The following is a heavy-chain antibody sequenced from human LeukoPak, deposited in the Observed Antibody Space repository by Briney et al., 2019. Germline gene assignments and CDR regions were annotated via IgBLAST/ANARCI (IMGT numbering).Heavy chain of an antibody. J-gene: IGHJ4*02. Sequence: PGGSLRLSCAASGFAFSDHGMHWVRRIPGKGPEWLAFIRDDGSNTYYADSVKGRFTISRDNSKNTLYLQMNSLRAEDTAVYYCAIYDYVWGSYRPPLDYWGQGTLVTVSS. V-gene: IGHV3-30*02. CDR1: GFAFSDHG. CDR3: AIYDYVWGSYRPPLDY. CDR2: IRDDGSNT. D-gene: IGHD3-16*02.